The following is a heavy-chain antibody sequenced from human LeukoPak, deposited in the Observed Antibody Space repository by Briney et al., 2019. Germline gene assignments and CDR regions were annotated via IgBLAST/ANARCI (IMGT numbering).Heavy chain of an antibody. Sequence: GGSLRLSCAASGFTFSAFWMSWVRQAPGKGLEWVASINQDARAKHYVDSVKGRFTVSRDNAKSSLYLQTNSLRAEDTAVYYCAGERGEEYSSGWYKRNYFDNWGQGIRVTVSS. CDR1: GFTFSAFW. CDR3: AGERGEEYSSGWYKRNYFDN. J-gene: IGHJ4*02. D-gene: IGHD6-19*01. V-gene: IGHV3-7*03. CDR2: INQDARAK.